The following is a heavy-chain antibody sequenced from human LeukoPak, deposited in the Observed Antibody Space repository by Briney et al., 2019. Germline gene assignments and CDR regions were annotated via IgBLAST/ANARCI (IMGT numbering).Heavy chain of an antibody. Sequence: SETLSLTCTVSGGSIRSYYWSWIRQPPGKGLEWIGYIYYSGSTNYNPSLKSRVTISVDTSKNQFSLKLSSVTAADTAVYYCARRPVYYDILTGSDYWGQGTLVTVSS. V-gene: IGHV4-59*08. J-gene: IGHJ4*02. CDR2: IYYSGST. D-gene: IGHD3-9*01. CDR3: ARRPVYYDILTGSDY. CDR1: GGSIRSYY.